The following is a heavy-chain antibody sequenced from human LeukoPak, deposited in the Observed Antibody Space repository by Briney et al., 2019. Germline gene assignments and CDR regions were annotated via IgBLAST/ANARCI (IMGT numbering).Heavy chain of an antibody. Sequence: PGRSLRLSCAASGFTFSSYGMHWVRQAPGKGLEWVAVISYDGSNKYYADSVKGRFTISRDNSKNTLYLQMNSLRAEDTAVNYCAQGVSAMVTGYFDYWGQGTLVTVSS. CDR2: ISYDGSNK. D-gene: IGHD5-18*01. J-gene: IGHJ4*02. CDR3: AQGVSAMVTGYFDY. V-gene: IGHV3-30*18. CDR1: GFTFSSYG.